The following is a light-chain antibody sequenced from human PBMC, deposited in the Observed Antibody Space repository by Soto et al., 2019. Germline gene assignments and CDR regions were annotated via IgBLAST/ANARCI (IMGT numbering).Light chain of an antibody. CDR3: QQSYSSPPT. V-gene: IGKV1-39*01. CDR1: HSISNH. J-gene: IGKJ1*01. CDR2: AAS. Sequence: DIQMTQSPSSLSASVEDRVIITCRASHSISNHLNWYQQKPGKALKLLIFAASSLQSGVPSRFSGSRSGPDFTLTISSLQPEDFATYYCQQSYSSPPTFGQGTKVDI.